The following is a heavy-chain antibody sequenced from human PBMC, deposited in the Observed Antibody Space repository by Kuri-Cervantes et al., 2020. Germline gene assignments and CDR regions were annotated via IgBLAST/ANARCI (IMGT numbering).Heavy chain of an antibody. V-gene: IGHV3-21*06. J-gene: IGHJ4*02. D-gene: IGHD3-10*01. Sequence: GGSLRLSCEASGFPLRTYSMNWVRQVPGKGLEWVSSISSSSTYIDYADSVKGRLTISRDNAKNSLYLQMNSLRAEDTAVYYCARDRRNYGSGRGHYGYWGQGTLVTVSS. CDR1: GFPLRTYS. CDR2: ISSSSTYI. CDR3: ARDRRNYGSGRGHYGY.